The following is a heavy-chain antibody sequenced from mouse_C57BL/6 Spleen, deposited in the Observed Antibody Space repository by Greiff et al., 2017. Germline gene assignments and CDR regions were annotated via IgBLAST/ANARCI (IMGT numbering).Heavy chain of an antibody. CDR3: ARDPIYYGDYYAMDY. Sequence: QVQLQQPGAELVKPGASVKLSCKASGYTFTSYWMHWVKQRPGQGLEWIGMIRPNSGSTNYNEKFKSTATLTVDKSSSPTYMQLSSLTSEDSAVCYCARDPIYYGDYYAMDYWGQGTSVTVSS. J-gene: IGHJ4*01. CDR2: IRPNSGST. V-gene: IGHV1-64*01. CDR1: GYTFTSYW. D-gene: IGHD2-13*01.